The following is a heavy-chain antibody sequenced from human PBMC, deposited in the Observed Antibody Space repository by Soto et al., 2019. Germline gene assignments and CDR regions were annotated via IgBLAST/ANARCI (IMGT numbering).Heavy chain of an antibody. D-gene: IGHD2-15*01. CDR3: VRETQIVMVVFPTPGRPGAFDL. Sequence: PGGSLRLSCAASGFSFRNYNLHWVRQAPGKGLEWVAVVSHDGVNKHYAESVKGRLSISRDSSRDTLYLQMNSLRPEDTAVYYCVRETQIVMVVFPTPGRPGAFDLWGQGTM. CDR2: VSHDGVNK. J-gene: IGHJ3*01. V-gene: IGHV3-30-3*01. CDR1: GFSFRNYN.